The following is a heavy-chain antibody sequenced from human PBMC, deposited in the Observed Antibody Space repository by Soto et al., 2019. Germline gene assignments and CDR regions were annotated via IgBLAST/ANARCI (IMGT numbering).Heavy chain of an antibody. D-gene: IGHD2-2*02. CDR1: GFPFTSSF. CDR2: INPSRGGA. J-gene: IGHJ4*02. V-gene: IGHV1-46*01. CDR3: GRVHTVFKF. Sequence: ASVKVPCKTSGFPFTSSFIHWVRQAPGQVREWMGVINPSRGGAHYAQKFQGRLTLTRDTSSSTVYLDLTSLRSEDTALHYCGRVHTVFKFWGQGSLVTLSA.